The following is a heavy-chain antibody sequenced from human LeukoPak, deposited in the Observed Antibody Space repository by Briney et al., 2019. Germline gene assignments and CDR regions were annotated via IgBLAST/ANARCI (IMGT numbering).Heavy chain of an antibody. J-gene: IGHJ6*03. Sequence: GGSLRLSCAASGFTFSSYSMNWVRQAPGKGLDWVALISYDATNKYYGDSVKGRFTISRDNSKNTLYLQMNSLRAEDTAVYYCAKDSGGSGSYFLIGYMDVWGKGTTVTISS. CDR2: ISYDATNK. D-gene: IGHD3-10*01. CDR1: GFTFSSYS. V-gene: IGHV3-30*18. CDR3: AKDSGGSGSYFLIGYMDV.